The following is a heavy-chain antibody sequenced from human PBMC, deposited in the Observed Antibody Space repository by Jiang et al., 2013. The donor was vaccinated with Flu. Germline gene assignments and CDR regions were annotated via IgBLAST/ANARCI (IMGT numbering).Heavy chain of an antibody. CDR1: GFTFSSYS. J-gene: IGHJ4*02. CDR2: ISSSSSYI. CDR3: ARGLYCSSTSCYFSDY. V-gene: IGHV3-21*01. Sequence: PGGSLRLSCAASGFTFSSYSMNWGPPGSREGLEWVSSISSSSSYIYYADSVKGRFTISRDNAKNSLYLQMNSLRAEDTAVYYCARGLYCSSTSCYFSDYWGQGTLVTVSS. D-gene: IGHD2-2*01.